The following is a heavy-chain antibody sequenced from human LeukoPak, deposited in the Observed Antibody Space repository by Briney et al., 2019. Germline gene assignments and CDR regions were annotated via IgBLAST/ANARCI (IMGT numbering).Heavy chain of an antibody. Sequence: SVKVSCQASGGTFSSYAISWVRQAPGQGLEWMGGIIPIFGTANYAQKFQGRVTITADESTTTAYMELSSLRSEDTAVYYCARGAGYCSGGSCYTHSDYWGQGTLVTVSS. CDR1: GGTFSSYA. CDR2: IIPIFGTA. CDR3: ARGAGYCSGGSCYTHSDY. V-gene: IGHV1-69*01. J-gene: IGHJ4*02. D-gene: IGHD2-15*01.